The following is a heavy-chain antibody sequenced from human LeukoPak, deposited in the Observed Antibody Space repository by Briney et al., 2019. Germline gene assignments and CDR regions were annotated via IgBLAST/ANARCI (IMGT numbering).Heavy chain of an antibody. Sequence: GGSLRLSCAASGFTFSNAWMSWVRQAPGKGLEWVGRIKSKTDGGTTDYAAPVKGRFTISRDDSKNTLYLQLNSLKTEDTAVYYCTTGGRTMVRSTDWWGFYMDVWGKGTTVTISS. J-gene: IGHJ6*03. CDR3: TTGGRTMVRSTDWWGFYMDV. V-gene: IGHV3-15*01. CDR1: GFTFSNAW. D-gene: IGHD3-10*01. CDR2: IKSKTDGGTT.